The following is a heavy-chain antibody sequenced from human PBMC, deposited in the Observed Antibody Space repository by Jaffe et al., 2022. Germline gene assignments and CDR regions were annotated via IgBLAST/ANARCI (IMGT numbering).Heavy chain of an antibody. D-gene: IGHD3-22*01. CDR2: IRSKAYGGTT. CDR1: GFTFGDYA. CDR3: TKSGDDSSGYSSRYFDY. Sequence: EVQLVESGGGLVQPGRSLRLSCTASGFTFGDYAMSWVRQAPGKGLEWVGFIRSKAYGGTTEYAASVKGRFTISRDDSKSIAYLQMNSLKTEDTAVYYCTKSGDDSSGYSSRYFDYWGQGTLVTVSS. J-gene: IGHJ4*02. V-gene: IGHV3-49*04.